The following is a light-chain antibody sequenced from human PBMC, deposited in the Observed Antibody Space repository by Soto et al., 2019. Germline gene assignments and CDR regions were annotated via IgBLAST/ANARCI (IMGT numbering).Light chain of an antibody. CDR3: QQYSDSSGA. CDR2: DAS. Sequence: DIQVTQSPSTLSASVGDRVTITCGASQSIGTWLAWYQQKPGKVPKLLIFDASTLESGVPSRCSGSGSGTDFTLTISSLQPDDFATYYCQQYSDSSGAFGQGTKVDIK. J-gene: IGKJ1*01. CDR1: QSIGTW. V-gene: IGKV1-5*01.